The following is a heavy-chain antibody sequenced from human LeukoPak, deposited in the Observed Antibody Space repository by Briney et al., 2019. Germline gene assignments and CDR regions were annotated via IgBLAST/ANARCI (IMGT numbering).Heavy chain of an antibody. Sequence: ASVKVSCKASGGTFSSYAISWVRQAPGQGLEWMGRIIPILGIANYAQKFQGRVTITADKSTSTAYMELSSLRSGDTAVYYCARDFEAYYYDSSGWTAFDYWGQGTLVTVSS. J-gene: IGHJ4*02. D-gene: IGHD3-22*01. CDR3: ARDFEAYYYDSSGWTAFDY. CDR2: IIPILGIA. CDR1: GGTFSSYA. V-gene: IGHV1-69*04.